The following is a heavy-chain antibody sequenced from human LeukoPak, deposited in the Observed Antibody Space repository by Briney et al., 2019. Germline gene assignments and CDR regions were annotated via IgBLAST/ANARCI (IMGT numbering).Heavy chain of an antibody. CDR2: ISSSSSYI. CDR1: GFTFSSYS. CDR3: VSEPREYYYDSSGYYPAYRDY. J-gene: IGHJ4*02. V-gene: IGHV3-21*01. D-gene: IGHD3-22*01. Sequence: PGGSLRLSCAASGFTFSSYSMNWVRQAPGKGLEWVSSISSSSSYIYYADSVKGRFTISRDNAKNSLYLQMNSLRAEDTAVYYCVSEPREYYYDSSGYYPAYRDYWGQGTLVTVSS.